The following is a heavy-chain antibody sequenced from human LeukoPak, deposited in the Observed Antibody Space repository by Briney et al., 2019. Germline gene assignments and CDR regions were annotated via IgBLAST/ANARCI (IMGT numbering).Heavy chain of an antibody. V-gene: IGHV3-21*01. D-gene: IGHD3-3*01. CDR2: ISSSSSYI. CDR1: GFTFSSYS. CDR3: ARVPLGSGYINYFDY. Sequence: GGSLRLSCAASGFTFSSYSMNWVRQAPGKGLEWVSSISSSSSYIYYADSVKGRFTISRDNAKNSLYLQMNSLRAEDTAVYYCARVPLGSGYINYFDYWGQGTPVTVSS. J-gene: IGHJ4*02.